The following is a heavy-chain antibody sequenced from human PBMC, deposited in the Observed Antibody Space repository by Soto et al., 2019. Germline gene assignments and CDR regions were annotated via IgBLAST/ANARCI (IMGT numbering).Heavy chain of an antibody. CDR3: TRGGHYDSSGYDAFDI. Sequence: WTWIRQAPGKGLEWIGNIYYRTTNYNPSLKSRVTISVDTSNNQFSLKLSSVTAADTAVYFCTRGGHYDSSGYDAFDIWGQGTMVTVSS. J-gene: IGHJ3*02. D-gene: IGHD3-22*01. CDR2: IYYRTT. V-gene: IGHV4-59*01.